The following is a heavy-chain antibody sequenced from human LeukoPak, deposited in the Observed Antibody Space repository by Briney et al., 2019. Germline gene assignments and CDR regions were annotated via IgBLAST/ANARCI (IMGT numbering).Heavy chain of an antibody. Sequence: GGSLRLSCAASGFTFSNAWMSWVRQAPGKGLEWVSAISGSGGSTYYADSVKGRFTISRDNSKNTLYLQMNSLRAEDTAVYYCAKDGYYYDSSGYYSHYFDYWGQGTLVTVSS. D-gene: IGHD3-22*01. CDR1: GFTFSNAW. CDR3: AKDGYYYDSSGYYSHYFDY. CDR2: ISGSGGST. V-gene: IGHV3-23*01. J-gene: IGHJ4*02.